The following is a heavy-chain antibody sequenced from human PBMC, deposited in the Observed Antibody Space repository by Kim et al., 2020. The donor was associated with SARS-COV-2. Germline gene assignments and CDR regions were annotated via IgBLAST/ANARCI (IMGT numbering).Heavy chain of an antibody. CDR3: ARSQVVAATHSLYYYGMDV. CDR1: GGSFSGYY. CDR2: INHSGST. V-gene: IGHV4-34*01. D-gene: IGHD2-15*01. Sequence: SETLSLTCAVYGGSFSGYYWSWIRQPPGKGLEWIGEINHSGSTNYNPSLKSRVTISVDTSKNQFSLKLSSVTAADTAVYYCARSQVVAATHSLYYYGMDVWGQGTTVTVSS. J-gene: IGHJ6*02.